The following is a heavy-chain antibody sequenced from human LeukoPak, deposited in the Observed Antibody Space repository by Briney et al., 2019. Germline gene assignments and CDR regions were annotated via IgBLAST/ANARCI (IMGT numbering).Heavy chain of an antibody. J-gene: IGHJ6*03. V-gene: IGHV3-48*04. Sequence: GGSLRLSCAASGFTFSSYSMNWVRQAPGKGLEWVSYISSSSSTIYYADSVKGRFTISRDNAKNSLYLQMNSLRAEDTAVYYCARAGFSITSCQPGNKATYYRAFWGKGTTVTVS. CDR3: ARAGFSITSCQPGNKATYYRAF. CDR2: ISSSSSTI. D-gene: IGHD2-2*01. CDR1: GFTFSSYS.